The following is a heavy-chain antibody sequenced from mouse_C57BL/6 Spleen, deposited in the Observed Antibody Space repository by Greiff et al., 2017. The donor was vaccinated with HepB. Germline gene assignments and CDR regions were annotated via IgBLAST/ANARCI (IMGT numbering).Heavy chain of an antibody. D-gene: IGHD2-1*01. J-gene: IGHJ4*01. V-gene: IGHV3-6*01. CDR3: ARDNYGNSRPYAMDY. CDR1: GYSITSGYY. Sequence: EVKLQESGPGLVKPSQSLSLTCSVTGYSITSGYYWNWIRQFPGNKLEWMGYISYDGSNNYNPSLKNRISITRDTSKNQFFLKLNSVTTEDTATYYCARDNYGNSRPYAMDYWGQGTSVTVSS. CDR2: ISYDGSN.